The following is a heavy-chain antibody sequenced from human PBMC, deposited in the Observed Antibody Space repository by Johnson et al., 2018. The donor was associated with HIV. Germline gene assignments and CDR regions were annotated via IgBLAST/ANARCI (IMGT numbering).Heavy chain of an antibody. CDR2: IYSGGST. V-gene: IGHV3-66*01. CDR3: ARESGGQYDAFDI. D-gene: IGHD3-16*01. J-gene: IGHJ3*02. Sequence: VQLVESGGGLVQPGGSLRLSCAASGFTVSSNYMSWVRQAPGKGLESVSVIYSGGSTSYAGSLTGRFTISRDNSKNTLYLQMNSLRAEDTAVYYCARESGGQYDAFDIWGQGTMVTVSS. CDR1: GFTVSSNY.